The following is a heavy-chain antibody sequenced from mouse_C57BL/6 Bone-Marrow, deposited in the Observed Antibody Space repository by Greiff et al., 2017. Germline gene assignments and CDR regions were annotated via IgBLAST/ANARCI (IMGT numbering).Heavy chain of an antibody. CDR1: GYTFTNYW. D-gene: IGHD2-3*01. J-gene: IGHJ2*01. Sequence: QVHVKQSGAELVRPGTSVKMSCKASGYTFTNYWIGWAKQRPGHGLEWIGDIYPGGGYTNYNEKFKGKATLTADKSSSTAYMQFSSLTSEDSAIYYCARRVCYEDYFDYWGQGTTLTVSS. V-gene: IGHV1-63*01. CDR3: ARRVCYEDYFDY. CDR2: IYPGGGYT.